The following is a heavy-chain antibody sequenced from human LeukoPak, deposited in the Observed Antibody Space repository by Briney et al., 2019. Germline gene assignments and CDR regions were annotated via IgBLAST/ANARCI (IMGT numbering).Heavy chain of an antibody. CDR1: GGSFSGYY. CDR3: ARGPTYYYDSSGYYD. Sequence: SETLSLTCAVYGGSFSGYYWSWIRQPPGKGLEWIGEINHSGSTNYNPSLKSRVTISVDTSKNQFSLKLSSLTAADTAVYYCARGPTYYYDSSGYYDWGQGTLVTVSS. V-gene: IGHV4-34*01. CDR2: INHSGST. D-gene: IGHD3-22*01. J-gene: IGHJ4*02.